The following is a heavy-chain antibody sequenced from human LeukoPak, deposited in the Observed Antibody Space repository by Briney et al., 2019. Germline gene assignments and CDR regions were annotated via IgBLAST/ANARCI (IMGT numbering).Heavy chain of an antibody. Sequence: GESLKISCKGSGYSFTSYWIGWVRQMSGKGLEWMGIIYPGDSDTRYSPSFQGQVTISADKSISTAYLQWSSLKASDTAMYYCARHDTAMVYYCGMDVWGQGTTVTVSS. CDR2: IYPGDSDT. V-gene: IGHV5-51*01. J-gene: IGHJ6*02. CDR1: GYSFTSYW. CDR3: ARHDTAMVYYCGMDV. D-gene: IGHD5-18*01.